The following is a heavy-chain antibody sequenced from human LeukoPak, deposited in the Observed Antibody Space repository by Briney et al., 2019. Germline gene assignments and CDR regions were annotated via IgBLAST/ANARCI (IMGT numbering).Heavy chain of an antibody. D-gene: IGHD3-3*01. CDR1: GYTFTSYD. V-gene: IGHV1-8*01. CDR3: ARYPRSYYDFWSGYYPSPYTYYYYGMDV. Sequence: ASVKVSCTASGYTFTSYDVNWVRQAPGQGLEWMGWMNPNSGNTDYAQKFQGRVTMTRNTSISTAYMELSSLRSEDTAVYYCARYPRSYYDFWSGYYPSPYTYYYYGMDVWGQGTTVTVSS. J-gene: IGHJ6*02. CDR2: MNPNSGNT.